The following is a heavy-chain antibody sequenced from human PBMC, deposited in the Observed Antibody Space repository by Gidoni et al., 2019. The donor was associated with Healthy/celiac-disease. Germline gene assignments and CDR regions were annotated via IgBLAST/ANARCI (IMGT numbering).Heavy chain of an antibody. CDR1: GYTFTSYA. V-gene: IGHV1-3*05. CDR3: ARDPPILYYPHGANGMDV. Sequence: QVQLVQSGAEEKKPGASVKVSCKASGYTFTSYAMHWVRQAPGQRLEWMGWINAGNGNTKYSQKFQGRVTITRDTAASTAYMELSSLRSEDTAVYYCARDPPILYYPHGANGMDVWGQGTTVTVSS. CDR2: INAGNGNT. J-gene: IGHJ6*02. D-gene: IGHD2-8*01.